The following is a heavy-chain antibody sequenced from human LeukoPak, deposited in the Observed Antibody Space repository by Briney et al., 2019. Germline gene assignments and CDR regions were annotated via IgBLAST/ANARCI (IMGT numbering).Heavy chain of an antibody. CDR1: GYSFTNHD. D-gene: IGHD5-12*01. J-gene: IGHJ4*02. CDR2: MNPNSGNT. V-gene: IGHV1-8*01. Sequence: ASVKVSCKASGYSFTNHDISWVRQAPGQGLEWMGWMNPNSGNTGYAEKFQGRVTMTRDNSITTAYMELSSLRSEDTAVYYCARNSGLADCWGQGTLVTVSS. CDR3: ARNSGLADC.